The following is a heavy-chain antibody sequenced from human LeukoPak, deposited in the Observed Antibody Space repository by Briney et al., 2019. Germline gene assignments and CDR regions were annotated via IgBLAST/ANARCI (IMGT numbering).Heavy chain of an antibody. V-gene: IGHV3-30*02. Sequence: AGGSLRLSCAASGFTFSSYGMHWVRQAPGKGLEWVAVIWYDGSNKYYADSVKGRFTISRDNSKNTLYLQMNSLRAEDTAVYYCAKDPSGTGQDYWGQGTLVTVSS. J-gene: IGHJ4*02. CDR1: GFTFSSYG. CDR3: AKDPSGTGQDY. D-gene: IGHD3/OR15-3a*01. CDR2: IWYDGSNK.